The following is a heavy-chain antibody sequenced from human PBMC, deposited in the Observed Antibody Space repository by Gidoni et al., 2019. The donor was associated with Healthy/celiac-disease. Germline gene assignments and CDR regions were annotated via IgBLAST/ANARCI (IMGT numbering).Heavy chain of an antibody. CDR1: GFTFSSYA. Sequence: EVQLLESGGGSVQPGGSLRLSCAASGFTFSSYAMSWVSQTPGKGLEWVSGISGSGHSTYYADSVKGRFTISRDNSKNTLYLQMNSLRAEDTAIYYCAKGQGYSSSEGRFDYWGQGTLVTVSS. CDR3: AKGQGYSSSEGRFDY. D-gene: IGHD6-13*01. CDR2: ISGSGHST. J-gene: IGHJ4*02. V-gene: IGHV3-23*01.